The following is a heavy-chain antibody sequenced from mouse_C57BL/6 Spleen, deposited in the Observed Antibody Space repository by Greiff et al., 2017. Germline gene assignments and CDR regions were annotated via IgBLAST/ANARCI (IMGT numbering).Heavy chain of an antibody. Sequence: QVQLQQSGAELVKPGASVKLSCKASGYTFTSYWMHWVKQRPGQGLEWIGMIHPNSGSTNYNEKFKSKATLTVDKSSSTAYMQLSSLTSEDSAVYYCARGDDYDEVDYWGQGTTLTVCS. J-gene: IGHJ2*01. CDR1: GYTFTSYW. CDR2: IHPNSGST. CDR3: ARGDDYDEVDY. D-gene: IGHD2-4*01. V-gene: IGHV1-64*01.